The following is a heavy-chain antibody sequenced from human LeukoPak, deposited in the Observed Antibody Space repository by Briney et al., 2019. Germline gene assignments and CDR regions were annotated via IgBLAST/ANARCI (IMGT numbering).Heavy chain of an antibody. Sequence: PSETLSLTCTVSGYSISSGYDWGWIRQPPGKGLEWIGYIYYSGSTNYNPSLKSRVTISVDTSKNQFSLKLSSVTAADTAVYYCARDLGGAAAGYYYYGMDVWGQGTTVTVSS. CDR3: ARDLGGAAAGYYYYGMDV. CDR1: GYSISSGYD. CDR2: IYYSGST. V-gene: IGHV4-38-2*02. D-gene: IGHD6-13*01. J-gene: IGHJ6*02.